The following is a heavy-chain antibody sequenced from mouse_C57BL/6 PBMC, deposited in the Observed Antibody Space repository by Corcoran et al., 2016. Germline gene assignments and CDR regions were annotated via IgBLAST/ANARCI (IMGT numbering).Heavy chain of an antibody. J-gene: IGHJ3*01. CDR2: INPNNGGT. V-gene: IGHV1-26*01. Sequence: EVQLQQSGPELVKPGASVKISCKASGYTFTDYYMNWVKQSHGKSLEWIGDINPNNGGTSYNQKFKGKATLTVDKSSSTAYMELRSLTSEDSAVYYCAREDYGSSYALAYWGQGTLVTVSA. CDR3: AREDYGSSYALAY. D-gene: IGHD1-1*01. CDR1: GYTFTDYY.